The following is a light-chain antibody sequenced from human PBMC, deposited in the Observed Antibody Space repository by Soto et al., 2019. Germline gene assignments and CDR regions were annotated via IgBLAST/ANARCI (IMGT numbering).Light chain of an antibody. V-gene: IGLV2-14*01. CDR2: EAK. CDR3: SAYSTSGTLVV. J-gene: IGLJ3*02. CDR1: SSDMGTYNY. Sequence: QSVLTQPASLSGSPGQSITISCTGRSSDMGTYNYVSWYQQHPGKVPKLMIYEAKNRPSGVSNRFSGSKSGNTASLTISGLQAEDEADYYCSAYSTSGTLVVFGGGTKLTVL.